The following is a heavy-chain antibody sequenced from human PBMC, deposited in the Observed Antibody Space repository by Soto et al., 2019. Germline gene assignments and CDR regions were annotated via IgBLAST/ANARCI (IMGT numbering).Heavy chain of an antibody. Sequence: PGGSLRLSCAASGFTFSSYGMHWVRQAPGKGLEWVAVIWYDGSNKYYADSVKGRFTISRDNSKNTLYLQMNSLRAEDTAVYYCARDRVARVATILGFDYWGQGTLVTVSS. CDR2: IWYDGSNK. J-gene: IGHJ4*02. CDR3: ARDRVARVATILGFDY. CDR1: GFTFSSYG. D-gene: IGHD5-12*01. V-gene: IGHV3-33*01.